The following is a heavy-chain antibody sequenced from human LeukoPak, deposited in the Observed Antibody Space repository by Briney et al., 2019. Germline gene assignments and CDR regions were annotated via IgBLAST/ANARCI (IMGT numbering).Heavy chain of an antibody. D-gene: IGHD3-22*01. J-gene: IGHJ4*02. CDR1: GFTFSGSA. Sequence: PGGSLRLSCAASGFTFSGSAMHWVRQASGKGLEWVGRIRSKANSYATAYAASVKGRFTISRDDSKNTAYLQMNSLKTEDTAVYYCTRSSDYYDSSGYYYVRYFDYWGQGTLVTVSS. CDR2: IRSKANSYAT. V-gene: IGHV3-73*01. CDR3: TRSSDYYDSSGYYYVRYFDY.